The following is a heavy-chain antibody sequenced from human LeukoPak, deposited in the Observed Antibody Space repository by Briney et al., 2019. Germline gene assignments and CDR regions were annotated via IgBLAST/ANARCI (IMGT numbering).Heavy chain of an antibody. V-gene: IGHV1-2*02. Sequence: RASVKVSCKASGYTFTGYYMHWVRQAPGQGIECMGWINPNSGGTNYTQKFQGRVTMTSETSISTAYMELSRLRYDDPAVYYCARISRVGATGHYYYYMDVWGKGTTVTVSS. CDR1: GYTFTGYY. CDR3: ARISRVGATGHYYYYMDV. D-gene: IGHD1-26*01. CDR2: INPNSGGT. J-gene: IGHJ6*03.